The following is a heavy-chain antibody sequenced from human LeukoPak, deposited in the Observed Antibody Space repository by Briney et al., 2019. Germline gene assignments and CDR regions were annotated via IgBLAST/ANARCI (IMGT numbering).Heavy chain of an antibody. V-gene: IGHV4-31*03. CDR1: GGSISSGGYF. J-gene: IGHJ6*02. D-gene: IGHD2-2*01. Sequence: PSQTLSLTCTVSGGSISSGGYFWTWIRQHPGKGLGWIGYIYYSGSTYYNPFLKSRVTISVDTSKNQFSLKLSSVTAADTAVYYCARAVVIPAAMAWGDTGVYGMDVWGQGTTVTVSS. CDR2: IYYSGST. CDR3: ARAVVIPAAMAWGDTGVYGMDV.